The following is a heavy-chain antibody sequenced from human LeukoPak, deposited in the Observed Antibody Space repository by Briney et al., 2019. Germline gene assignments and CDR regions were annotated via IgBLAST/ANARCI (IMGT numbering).Heavy chain of an antibody. CDR2: ISPSGGST. CDR3: ARVKGHFWSGRSAHSDY. J-gene: IGHJ4*02. V-gene: IGHV1-46*01. Sequence: GASVKVSCKAFGYTFTSNYMHWVRQAPGQGPEWMGVISPSGGSTTYAQKFQGRVTLTRDMSTSTDYLELSSLRSEDTAVYYCARVKGHFWSGRSAHSDYWGQGTLVTVSS. CDR1: GYTFTSNY. D-gene: IGHD3-3*02.